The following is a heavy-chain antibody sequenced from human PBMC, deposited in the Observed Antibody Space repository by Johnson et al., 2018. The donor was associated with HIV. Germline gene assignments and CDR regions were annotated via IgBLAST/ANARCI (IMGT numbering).Heavy chain of an antibody. J-gene: IGHJ3*02. CDR1: GFTFSSYA. CDR2: ISSNGDST. V-gene: IGHV3-64*01. CDR3: ARKKATVFSTTSTNYAFDI. Sequence: VQLVESGGGLVQPGGSLRLSCAASGFTFSSYAMHWVRQAPGKGLEYVSAISSNGDSTYYANSVKGRFTISRDNSKNTLYLQMNSLRAEDTAVYYCARKKATVFSTTSTNYAFDIWGQGTMVTVSS. D-gene: IGHD1-1*01.